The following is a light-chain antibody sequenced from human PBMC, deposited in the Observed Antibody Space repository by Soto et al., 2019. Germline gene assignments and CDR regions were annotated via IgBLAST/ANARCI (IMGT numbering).Light chain of an antibody. J-gene: IGKJ4*01. V-gene: IGKV3-15*01. CDR3: QQYNNWPPLT. CDR2: GAS. Sequence: EIVMTQSPATLSVSPGERATLSCRASQSVSSNLAWYQQKPGQAPRLLIYGASTRATGIPARFSGSGSGTDCTLTISSLQSEDFAVYYCQQYNNWPPLTFGGGTKVEIK. CDR1: QSVSSN.